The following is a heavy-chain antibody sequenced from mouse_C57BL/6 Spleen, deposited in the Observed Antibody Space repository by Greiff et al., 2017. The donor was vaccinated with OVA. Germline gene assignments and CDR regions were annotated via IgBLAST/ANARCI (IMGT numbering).Heavy chain of an antibody. D-gene: IGHD4-1*01. CDR3: ARLNWDRYFDV. Sequence: EVMLVESGGGLVKPGGSLKLSCAASGFTFSSYTMSWVRQTPEKRLEWVATISGGGGNTYYPDSVKGRFTISRDNAKNTLYLQMSSLRSEDTALYYCARLNWDRYFDVWGTGTTVTVSS. V-gene: IGHV5-9*01. J-gene: IGHJ1*03. CDR1: GFTFSSYT. CDR2: ISGGGGNT.